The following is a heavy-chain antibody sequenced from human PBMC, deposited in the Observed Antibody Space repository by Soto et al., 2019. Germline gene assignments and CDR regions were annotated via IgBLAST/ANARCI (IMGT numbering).Heavy chain of an antibody. CDR1: GFTFSNAW. CDR3: TTGHRRDHDAFDI. CDR2: IKSKTDGGTT. J-gene: IGHJ3*02. Sequence: GGSLRLSCAASGFTFSNAWMNWVRQAPGKGLEWVGRIKSKTDGGTTDYAAPVKGRFTISRDDSKNTLYLQMNSLKTEDTAVYYCTTGHRRDHDAFDIWGQGTMVTVSS. V-gene: IGHV3-15*07.